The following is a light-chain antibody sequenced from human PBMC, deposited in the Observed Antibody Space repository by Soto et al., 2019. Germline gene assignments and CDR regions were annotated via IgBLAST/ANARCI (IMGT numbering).Light chain of an antibody. CDR1: QSVSSN. Sequence: EIVMTQSPVTLSVSPGEGATLSCRASQSVSSNLAWYEQKPGRAPRLLIYDASTRATGIPARFSGHGSGTEFTLTISSLQSEDFALYYCQQYNNWPRTFGQGTKVDI. J-gene: IGKJ1*01. V-gene: IGKV3-15*01. CDR2: DAS. CDR3: QQYNNWPRT.